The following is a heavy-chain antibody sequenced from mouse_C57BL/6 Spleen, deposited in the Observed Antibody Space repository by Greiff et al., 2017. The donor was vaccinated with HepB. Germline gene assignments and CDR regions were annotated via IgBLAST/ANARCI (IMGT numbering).Heavy chain of an antibody. CDR1: GFTFSDYY. Sequence: EVMLVESEGGLVQPGSSMKLSCTASGFTFSDYYMAWVRQVPEKGLEWVANINYDGSSTYYLDSLKSRFIISIDNAKNILYLQMSSLKSEDTATYYCARDGAYYSSYESAMDYWGQGTSVTVSS. V-gene: IGHV5-16*01. J-gene: IGHJ4*01. CDR3: ARDGAYYSSYESAMDY. D-gene: IGHD2-5*01. CDR2: INYDGSST.